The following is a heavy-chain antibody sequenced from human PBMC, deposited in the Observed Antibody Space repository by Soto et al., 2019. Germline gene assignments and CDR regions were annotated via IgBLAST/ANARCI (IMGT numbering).Heavy chain of an antibody. CDR1: GFSLSTTGMC. Sequence: SGPTLVNPTETLTLTCTFSGFSLSTTGMCVNWIRQLPGKALEWLGRIDWDGDKFYSSSLRTRLTISKDTSKNLVVLMMTNMDPLDTATYYCARRGADSGYGMDVWGQGTTVTVSS. CDR3: ARRGADSGYGMDV. J-gene: IGHJ6*02. CDR2: IDWDGDK. D-gene: IGHD2-21*01. V-gene: IGHV2-70*17.